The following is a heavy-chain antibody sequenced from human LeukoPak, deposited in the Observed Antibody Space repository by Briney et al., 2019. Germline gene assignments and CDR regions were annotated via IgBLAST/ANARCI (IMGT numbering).Heavy chain of an antibody. D-gene: IGHD3-10*01. Sequence: ASVKVSCKASGYTFTSYGISWVRQAPGQGPEWMGWISAYNGNTNYAQKLQGRVTMTTDTSTSTAYMELRSLRSDDTAVYYCARTYYYGSGSPYYFDYWGQGTLVTVSS. V-gene: IGHV1-18*01. CDR2: ISAYNGNT. CDR3: ARTYYYGSGSPYYFDY. J-gene: IGHJ4*02. CDR1: GYTFTSYG.